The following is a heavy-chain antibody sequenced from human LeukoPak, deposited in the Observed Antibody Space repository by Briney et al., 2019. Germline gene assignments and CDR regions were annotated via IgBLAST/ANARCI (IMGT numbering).Heavy chain of an antibody. V-gene: IGHV1-69*13. CDR1: GGTFSIYA. CDR3: ARDLGRDGYNFHYFDY. J-gene: IGHJ4*02. Sequence: SVTVSCKASGGTFSIYAISWVRQAPGQGLEWMGGIIPIFGTANYAQKFQGRVTITADESTSTAYMELSSLRSEDTAVYYCARDLGRDGYNFHYFDYWGQGTLVTVSS. CDR2: IIPIFGTA. D-gene: IGHD5-24*01.